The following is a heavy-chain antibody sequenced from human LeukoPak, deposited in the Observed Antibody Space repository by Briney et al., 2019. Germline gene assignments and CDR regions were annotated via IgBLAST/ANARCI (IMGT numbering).Heavy chain of an antibody. V-gene: IGHV3-30*02. Sequence: GGPLRLSCAASGFTFSSYGMHWVRQAPGKGLEWVAFIRYDGSNKYYADSVKGRFTISRDNSKNTLYLQMNSLRAEDTAVYYCAKDQYCTNGVCSDDAFDIWGQGTMVTVSS. CDR2: IRYDGSNK. CDR3: AKDQYCTNGVCSDDAFDI. CDR1: GFTFSSYG. D-gene: IGHD2-8*01. J-gene: IGHJ3*02.